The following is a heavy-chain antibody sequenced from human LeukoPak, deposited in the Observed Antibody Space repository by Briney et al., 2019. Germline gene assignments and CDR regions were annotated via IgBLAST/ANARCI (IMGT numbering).Heavy chain of an antibody. CDR1: DGPFSGYY. Sequence: PSETLSLTCAVYDGPFSGYYWSWIRQPPGKGLEWIGEINHSGSTNYNPSLKSRVTISVDTSKNQFSLKLSSVTAADTAVYYCARGGLPYFDWLYNWFDPWSQGTLVTVSS. CDR3: ARGGLPYFDWLYNWFDP. CDR2: INHSGST. D-gene: IGHD3-9*01. J-gene: IGHJ5*02. V-gene: IGHV4-34*01.